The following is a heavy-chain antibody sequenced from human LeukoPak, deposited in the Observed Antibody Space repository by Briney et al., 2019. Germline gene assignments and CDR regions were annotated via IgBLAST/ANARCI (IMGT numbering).Heavy chain of an antibody. CDR1: GFTFSSYG. CDR3: AKHGGGGDAYYYYYYGMDV. J-gene: IGHJ6*02. CDR2: ISYDGSNK. Sequence: LGGSLRLSCAASGFTFSSYGMHWVRQAPGKGLEWVAVISYDGSNKYYADSVKGRFTISRNNSKNTLYLQMNSLRAEDTAVYYCAKHGGGGDAYYYYYYGMDVWGQGTTVTVSS. V-gene: IGHV3-30*18. D-gene: IGHD2-21*02.